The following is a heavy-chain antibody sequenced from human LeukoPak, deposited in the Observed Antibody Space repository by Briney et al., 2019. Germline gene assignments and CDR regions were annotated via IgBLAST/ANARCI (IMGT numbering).Heavy chain of an antibody. D-gene: IGHD2/OR15-2a*01. CDR2: IYYSGST. J-gene: IGHJ6*03. CDR3: ARGPPISRSSYYYMDV. CDR1: GGSISSYY. V-gene: IGHV4-59*01. Sequence: SETLSLTCTVSGGSISSYYWSWIRQPPGKGLEWIGYIYYSGSTNYNPSLKSRVTISVDTSKNQFSLKLSSVTAADTAVYYRARGPPISRSSYYYMDVWGKGTTVTVSS.